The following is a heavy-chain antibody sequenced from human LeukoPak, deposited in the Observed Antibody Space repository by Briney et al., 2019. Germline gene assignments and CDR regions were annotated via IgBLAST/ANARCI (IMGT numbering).Heavy chain of an antibody. V-gene: IGHV3-23*01. D-gene: IGHD3-10*02. CDR2: IVGSGDNT. Sequence: GGSLRLSCAASGFTFSSYGMSWVCQAPGKGLEWVSVIVGSGDNTYYADSVKGRFTISRDNAKNSLYLQMNSLRAEDTAVYYCAELGITMIGGVWGKGTTVTISS. CDR1: GFTFSSYG. CDR3: AELGITMIGGV. J-gene: IGHJ6*04.